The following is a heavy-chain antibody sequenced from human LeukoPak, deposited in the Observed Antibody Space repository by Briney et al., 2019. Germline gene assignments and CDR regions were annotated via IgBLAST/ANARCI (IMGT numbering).Heavy chain of an antibody. J-gene: IGHJ4*02. Sequence: PSETLSLTCAVYGGSFSGYYWSWLRQPPGKGLEWIGEINHSGSTNCNPSLKSRVTISVDTSKNQFSLKLSSVTAADTAVYYCARDGIAVAVAGFDYWGQGTLVTVSS. CDR1: GGSFSGYY. CDR2: INHSGST. D-gene: IGHD6-19*01. V-gene: IGHV4-34*01. CDR3: ARDGIAVAVAGFDY.